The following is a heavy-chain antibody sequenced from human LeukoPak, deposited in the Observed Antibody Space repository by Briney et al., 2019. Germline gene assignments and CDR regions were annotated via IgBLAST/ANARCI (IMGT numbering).Heavy chain of an antibody. V-gene: IGHV3-7*03. CDR1: GFIFSDYW. CDR2: INQDGSEI. Sequence: GGSLRLSCAASGFIFSDYWMSWVRQAPGKGLEWVANINQDGSEIFYVDSVKGRFTISRDNAKNSLYLQMNSLRAEDTAVYYCARFGITVVRGGKYYFDYWGQGTLVTVSS. CDR3: ARFGITVVRGGKYYFDY. J-gene: IGHJ4*02. D-gene: IGHD3-10*01.